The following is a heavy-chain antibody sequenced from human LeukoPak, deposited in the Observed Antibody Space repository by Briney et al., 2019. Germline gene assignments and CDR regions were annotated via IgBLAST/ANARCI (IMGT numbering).Heavy chain of an antibody. CDR1: GYTFPNFG. D-gene: IGHD3-16*02. Sequence: AALEVSCKASGYTFPNFGITWVRHAPGQGLEWMGWISPNSGNTKSAQKFQGRVTMTTDTSTSTAYMELRSLRSDDTAVYYCARDIYYVWGSYRSIFDYWGQGTLVTVSS. CDR2: ISPNSGNT. CDR3: ARDIYYVWGSYRSIFDY. V-gene: IGHV1-18*01. J-gene: IGHJ4*02.